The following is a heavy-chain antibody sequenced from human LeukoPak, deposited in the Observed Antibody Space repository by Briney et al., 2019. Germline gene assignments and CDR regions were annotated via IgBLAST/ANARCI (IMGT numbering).Heavy chain of an antibody. CDR3: AREKDYDFWSGYKVEVWFDP. CDR1: GGSISSSSYY. V-gene: IGHV4-39*07. D-gene: IGHD3-3*01. Sequence: PSETPSLTCTVSGGSISSSSYYWGWIRQPPGKGLEWIGSIYYSGSTYYNPSLKSRVTISVDTSKNQFSLKLSSVTAADTAVYYCAREKDYDFWSGYKVEVWFDPWGQGTLVTVSS. J-gene: IGHJ5*02. CDR2: IYYSGST.